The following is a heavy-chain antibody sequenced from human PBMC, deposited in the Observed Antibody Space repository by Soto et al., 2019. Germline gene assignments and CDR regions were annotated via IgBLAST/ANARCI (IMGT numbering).Heavy chain of an antibody. Sequence: PGGSLRLSCAASGFTFSSYGMHWVRQAPGKGLEWVAVISYDGSNKYYADSVKGRFTISRDNSKNTLYLQMSSLRAEDTAVYYCVKDGSSGWPYFYDMDVCGQGTTVTVS. CDR2: ISYDGSNK. CDR3: VKDGSSGWPYFYDMDV. J-gene: IGHJ6*02. CDR1: GFTFSSYG. D-gene: IGHD6-19*01. V-gene: IGHV3-30*18.